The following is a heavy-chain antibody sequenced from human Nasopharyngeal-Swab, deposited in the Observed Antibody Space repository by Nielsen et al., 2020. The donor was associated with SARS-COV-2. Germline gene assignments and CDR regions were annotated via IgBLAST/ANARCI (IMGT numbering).Heavy chain of an antibody. D-gene: IGHD3-22*01. V-gene: IGHV3-30*04. Sequence: GEPLKISCAASGFTFISYAMHWVSQAQGKGLRGMAVISYDGSNKYYADSVKGRFTISRDNSKNTLYLQMNSLRAEDTAVYYCARAYYDSGGASMRTLCQPWGQGTLVTVSS. J-gene: IGHJ1*01. CDR3: ARAYYDSGGASMRTLCQP. CDR1: GFTFISYA. CDR2: ISYDGSNK.